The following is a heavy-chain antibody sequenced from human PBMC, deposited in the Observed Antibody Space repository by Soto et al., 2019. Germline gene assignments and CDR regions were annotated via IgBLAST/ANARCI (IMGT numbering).Heavy chain of an antibody. D-gene: IGHD3-22*01. CDR3: ARLVYDTRLNYLYFDF. CDR1: GVSLTSGNW. Sequence: SETLSLTCAVSGVSLTSGNWWTWVRQSPQRGLEYIGEIFHDGTANYYPSFERRVAMSVDTSRNQFSLKLTSVTAADTAVYFCARLVYDTRLNYLYFDFWGPGTLVTVSS. J-gene: IGHJ4*02. V-gene: IGHV4-4*02. CDR2: IFHDGTA.